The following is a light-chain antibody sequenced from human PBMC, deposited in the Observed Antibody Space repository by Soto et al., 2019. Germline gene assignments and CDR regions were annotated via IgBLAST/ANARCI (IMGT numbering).Light chain of an antibody. CDR1: SSDVGGYNY. CDR2: EVS. J-gene: IGLJ2*01. Sequence: QSALTQPASVSGSPGQSITSSCTGTSSDVGGYNYVSWYQQHPGKAPKLMIYEVSNRPSGVSNRFSGSKSGNTASLTISGLQADAEADYYCSSYTSSSTSVVFGGGTKLTVL. V-gene: IGLV2-14*01. CDR3: SSYTSSSTSVV.